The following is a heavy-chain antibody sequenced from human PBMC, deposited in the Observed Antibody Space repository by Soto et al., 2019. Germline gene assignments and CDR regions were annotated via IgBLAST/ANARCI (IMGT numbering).Heavy chain of an antibody. CDR1: GGTFSSYA. J-gene: IGHJ5*02. Sequence: QVQLVQSGAEVKKPGSSVKVSCKASGGTFSSYAISWVRQAPGQGLEWMGGIIPIFGTANYAQKFQGRVTIAADESTSTAYMELSSLSSEDTAVYYCARGRHYYGSGSYLPFDPWGQGTLVTVSS. D-gene: IGHD3-10*01. V-gene: IGHV1-69*12. CDR3: ARGRHYYGSGSYLPFDP. CDR2: IIPIFGTA.